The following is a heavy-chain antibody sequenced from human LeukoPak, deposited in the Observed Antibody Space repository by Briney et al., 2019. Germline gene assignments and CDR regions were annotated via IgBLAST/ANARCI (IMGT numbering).Heavy chain of an antibody. V-gene: IGHV4-39*07. CDR2: IYHSGST. CDR1: GGSISSYY. CDR3: ARGFRPAARPIKYYFDY. D-gene: IGHD6-6*01. J-gene: IGHJ4*02. Sequence: PSETLSLTCTVSGGSISSYYWGWIRQPPGKGLEWIGSIYHSGSTYYNPSLKSRVTISVDTSKNQFSLNLSSVTAADTAVYYCARGFRPAARPIKYYFDYWGQGTLVTVSS.